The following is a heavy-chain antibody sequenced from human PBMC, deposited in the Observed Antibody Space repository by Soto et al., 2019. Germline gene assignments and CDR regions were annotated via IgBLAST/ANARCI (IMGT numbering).Heavy chain of an antibody. D-gene: IGHD1-26*01. J-gene: IGHJ4*02. CDR3: ARSRELLSPRFDC. V-gene: IGHV3-30-3*01. CDR1: GFTFSSYA. Sequence: QVQLVESGGGVVQPGRSLRLSCAASGFTFSSYAMHWVRQAPGKGLEWVAVISYDGSNKYYAYSVKGRFTISRDNSKNPLYLPRNSLRAEDTAVYYCARSRELLSPRFDCWGQGTLVTVSS. CDR2: ISYDGSNK.